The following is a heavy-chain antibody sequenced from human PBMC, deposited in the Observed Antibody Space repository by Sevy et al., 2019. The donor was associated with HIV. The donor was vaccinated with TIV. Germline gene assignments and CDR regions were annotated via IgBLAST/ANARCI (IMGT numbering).Heavy chain of an antibody. J-gene: IGHJ6*02. D-gene: IGHD5-18*01. CDR2: TWYDGSTK. CDR1: GFTFSSYG. V-gene: IGHV3-33*01. Sequence: GGSLRLPCAASGFTFSSYGMHWVRRAPGKGLEWVALTWYDGSTKFYADSVKGRFTISRDNSKNILSLQMNSLRADDTAVYYCARVRSIYVDTTHYYAMDVWGQGTTVTVSS. CDR3: ARVRSIYVDTTHYYAMDV.